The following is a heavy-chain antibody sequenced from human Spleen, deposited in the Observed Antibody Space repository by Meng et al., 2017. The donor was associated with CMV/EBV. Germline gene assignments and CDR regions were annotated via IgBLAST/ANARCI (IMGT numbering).Heavy chain of an antibody. CDR1: GFTFSSYS. Sequence: GESLKISCAASGFTFSSYSMNWVRQAPGKGLEWVSYISSTSNTIYYADSVKGRFTISRDNAKNSLYLQMNNLRAEDTAVYYCARDLQLLYNTGPFDYWGQGTLVTVSS. CDR2: ISSTSNTI. CDR3: ARDLQLLYNTGPFDY. D-gene: IGHD2-2*02. J-gene: IGHJ4*02. V-gene: IGHV3-48*04.